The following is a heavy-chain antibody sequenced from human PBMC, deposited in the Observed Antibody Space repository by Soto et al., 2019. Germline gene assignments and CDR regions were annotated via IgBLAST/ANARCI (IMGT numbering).Heavy chain of an antibody. D-gene: IGHD3-22*01. J-gene: IGHJ6*02. CDR3: ARGSQDCSGYYDYYYYGMDV. V-gene: IGHV1-46*01. CDR1: GYTFTSYY. Sequence: QVQLVQSGAEVKKPGASVKVSCKASGYTFTSYYMHWVRQAPGQGLEWMGIINPSGGSTSYAQKFQGRVTMTSDTSTSTVYMELSSLRSEDTAVYYCARGSQDCSGYYDYYYYGMDVWGQGTTVTVSS. CDR2: INPSGGST.